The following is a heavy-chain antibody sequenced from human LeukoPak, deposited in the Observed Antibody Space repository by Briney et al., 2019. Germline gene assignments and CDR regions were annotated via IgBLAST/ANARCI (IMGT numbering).Heavy chain of an antibody. CDR2: IYSGGST. V-gene: IGHV3-53*01. J-gene: IGHJ3*02. Sequence: PGGSLRLSCAASGFTFSGDYMSWVRQAPGKGLEWVSVIYSGGSTYYADSVKGRFTISRDNAKNSLYLQMNSLRAEDTAVYYCARDLGSTYYYDSSGYHDAFDIWGQGTMVTVSS. CDR3: ARDLGSTYYYDSSGYHDAFDI. CDR1: GFTFSGDY. D-gene: IGHD3-22*01.